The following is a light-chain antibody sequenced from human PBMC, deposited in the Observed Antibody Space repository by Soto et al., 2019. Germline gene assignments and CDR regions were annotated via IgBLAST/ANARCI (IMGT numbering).Light chain of an antibody. CDR3: QHYSLYYPST. CDR1: QNINAW. V-gene: IGKV1-5*01. CDR2: DAS. Sequence: DVHMSQSASSLSVSVGYRFTITCGTSQNINAWLAWYQQRPVQPPKLLXYDASTVQSGVPSRFSGSGSGTEFTLTISSLQPDDSANYYCQHYSLYYPSTFGQGTKVDIK. J-gene: IGKJ1*01.